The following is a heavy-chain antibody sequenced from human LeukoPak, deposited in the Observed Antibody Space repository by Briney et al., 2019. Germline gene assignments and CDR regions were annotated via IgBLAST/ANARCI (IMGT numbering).Heavy chain of an antibody. CDR1: GFSFNAFW. J-gene: IGHJ5*02. CDR3: AREDGGWLRADL. Sequence: GGSLRLSCEASGFSFNAFWMSWARQAPGKGLEWVANLHRDGCLRPHVESVRGRFTISRDNARNSLFLQMNSLRVEDTAVYYCAREDGGWLRADLWGQGTLVTVSS. D-gene: IGHD5-24*01. V-gene: IGHV3-7*01. CDR2: LHRDGCLR.